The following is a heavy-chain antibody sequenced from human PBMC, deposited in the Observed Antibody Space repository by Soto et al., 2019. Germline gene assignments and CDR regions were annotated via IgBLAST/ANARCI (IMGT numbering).Heavy chain of an antibody. CDR1: GGSISGYY. D-gene: IGHD6-19*01. J-gene: IGHJ4*02. V-gene: IGHV4-34*01. CDR2: INHSGST. CDR3: AKVSVPVGHFDY. Sequence: PSETLSLTCTVYGGSISGYYWSWIRQPPGKGLEWIGEINHSGSTNYNPSLKSRVTISVDTSKSQFSLKLSSVTAADTAVYYCAKVSVPVGHFDYWGPGTLVTVSS.